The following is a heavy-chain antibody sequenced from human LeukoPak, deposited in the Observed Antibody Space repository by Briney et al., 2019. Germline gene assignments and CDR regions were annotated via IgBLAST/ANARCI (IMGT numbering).Heavy chain of an antibody. CDR2: IIPILGIA. J-gene: IGHJ6*02. CDR3: ASGSYGTPGYYYGMDV. CDR1: GGTFTSYA. V-gene: IGHV1-69*04. D-gene: IGHD5-18*01. Sequence: ASVKVSCTASGGTFTSYAISWVRQAPGQGLEWMGRIIPILGIANYAQKFQGRVTITADKSTSTAYMELSSLRSEDTAVYYCASGSYGTPGYYYGMDVWGQGTTVTVSS.